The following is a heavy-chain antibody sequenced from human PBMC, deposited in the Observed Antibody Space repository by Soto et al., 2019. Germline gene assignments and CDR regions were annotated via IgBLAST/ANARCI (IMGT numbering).Heavy chain of an antibody. CDR3: ARPGGDFVLPRDY. D-gene: IGHD2-21*01. CDR2: INHSGST. V-gene: IGHV4-34*01. Sequence: PSETLSLTCAVYGGSFSGYYWSWIRQPPGKGLEWIGEINHSGSTNYNPSLKSRVTISVDTSKNQFSLKLSSVTAADTAVYFCARPGGDFVLPRDYWGPGTLVTVSS. CDR1: GGSFSGYY. J-gene: IGHJ4*02.